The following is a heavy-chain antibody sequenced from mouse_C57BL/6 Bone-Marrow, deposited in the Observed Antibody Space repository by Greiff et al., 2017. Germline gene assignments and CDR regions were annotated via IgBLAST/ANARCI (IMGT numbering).Heavy chain of an antibody. Sequence: EVKLVESGGGLVQPGGSMKLSCAASGFNFSDAWMDWVRQSPEKGLEWVALIRNKANNHATYYAESVKGRFTISRDDSKISVYLQMNSLRPEDTGIYYCTGWERVRFAYWGQVTLVTVSA. CDR3: TGWERVRFAY. J-gene: IGHJ3*01. D-gene: IGHD4-1*01. CDR1: GFNFSDAW. CDR2: IRNKANNHAT. V-gene: IGHV6-6*01.